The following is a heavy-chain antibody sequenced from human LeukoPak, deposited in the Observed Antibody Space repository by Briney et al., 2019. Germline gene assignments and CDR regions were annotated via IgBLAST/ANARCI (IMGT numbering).Heavy chain of an antibody. CDR1: GFDFSGFS. V-gene: IGHV3-7*01. D-gene: IGHD2-2*01. CDR2: MEEYGSYI. CDR3: ARPRGCGSARCNNFDS. J-gene: IGHJ4*02. Sequence: GGSLRLSCVVSGFDFSGFSMSWVRQAPGKGLEWVAIMEEYGSYIFYVDPVKGRFIISRDNARNSLYLQMNNLRAEDTAVYYCARPRGCGSARCNNFDSWGQGTLVTVSS.